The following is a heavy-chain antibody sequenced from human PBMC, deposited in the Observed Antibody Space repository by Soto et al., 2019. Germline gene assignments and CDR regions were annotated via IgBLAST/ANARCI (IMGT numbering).Heavy chain of an antibody. Sequence: PGASLKISCKGFGYSFSTYCITWVRQMPGQGLEWMGRIDPSDSYTHYNPAFQGHVTISADRSISTAYPQWSSLKASDTAMFYCARLSCSRTTSYYGLDVWGQGTAVTVSS. CDR3: ARLSCSRTTSYYGLDV. J-gene: IGHJ6*02. D-gene: IGHD2-2*01. CDR1: GYSFSTYC. V-gene: IGHV5-10-1*01. CDR2: IDPSDSYT.